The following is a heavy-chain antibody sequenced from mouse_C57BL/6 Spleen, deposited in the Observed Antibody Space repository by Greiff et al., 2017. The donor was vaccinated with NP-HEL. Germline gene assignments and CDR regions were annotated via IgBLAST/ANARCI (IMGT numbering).Heavy chain of an antibody. CDR2: IHPNSGST. CDR1: GYTFTSYW. CDR3: ARRESNYWYFDV. D-gene: IGHD2-5*01. V-gene: IGHV1-64*01. Sequence: QVQLQQPGAELVKPGASVKLSCKASGYTFTSYWMHWVKQRPGQGLEWIGMIHPNSGSTNYNEKFKSKATLTVDKSSSTAYMQLSSLTSEDSAVYYCARRESNYWYFDVWGTGTTVTVSS. J-gene: IGHJ1*03.